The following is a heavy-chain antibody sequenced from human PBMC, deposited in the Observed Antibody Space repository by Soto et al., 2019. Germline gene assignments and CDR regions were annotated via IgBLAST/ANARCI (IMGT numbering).Heavy chain of an antibody. V-gene: IGHV3-48*01. CDR3: GRRDGNGGHCYFTY. D-gene: IGHD2-21*02. CDR2: ITYTGTP. J-gene: IGHJ4*02. CDR1: GFTFSQHG. Sequence: EVQVVESGGGLVQPGGSLRLSCVASGFTFSQHGMSWVRQAPGKGLEWISHITYTGTPYYADSVQGRFTIARDNAKTYLYLQMNSLRAEDTAVYYYGRRDGNGGHCYFTYWGQGTLVTVSS.